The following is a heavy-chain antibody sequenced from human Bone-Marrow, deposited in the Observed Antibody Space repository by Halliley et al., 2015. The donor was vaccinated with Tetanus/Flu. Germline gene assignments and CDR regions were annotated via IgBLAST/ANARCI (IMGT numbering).Heavy chain of an antibody. V-gene: IGHV3-64*01. J-gene: IGHJ3*02. CDR3: AREPRRPEDIFLLVYGIGRGAFDI. Sequence: YYANSVKGRFTMSRDNSKNTLYIQRGSLRAEDMAVYYCAREPRRPEDIFLLVYGIGRGAFDIWGQGTLVTVSS. D-gene: IGHD2-8*01.